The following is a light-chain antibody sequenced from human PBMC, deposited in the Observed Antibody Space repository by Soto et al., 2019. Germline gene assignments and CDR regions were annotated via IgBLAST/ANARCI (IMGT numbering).Light chain of an antibody. CDR3: QQYGSSPWT. CDR1: QSVSSY. CDR2: GAS. J-gene: IGKJ1*01. V-gene: IGKV3-20*01. Sequence: EIVVTQSPGTLSLSPGERATLSCRASQSVSSYLAWYQQKPGQAPRLLIYGASSRATGIPDRFSGSGSETDFTLTISTLEPEDFAVYYCQQYGSSPWTFGQGTKVEIK.